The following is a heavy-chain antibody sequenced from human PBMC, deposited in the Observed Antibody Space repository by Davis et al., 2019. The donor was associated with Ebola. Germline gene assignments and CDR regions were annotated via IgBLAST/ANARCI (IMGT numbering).Heavy chain of an antibody. CDR3: TTPGGQDSGYDVFDI. D-gene: IGHD5-12*01. CDR1: GGTFSSYT. J-gene: IGHJ3*02. V-gene: IGHV1-69*02. CDR2: ITPNLDLV. Sequence: AASVKVSCKTSGGTFSSYTISWVRQAPGQGLEWMGRITPNLDLVHDAQNFQGRVTITADKSTSTAYMELSSLRSEDTALYYCTTPGGQDSGYDVFDIWGQGTMVTVSS.